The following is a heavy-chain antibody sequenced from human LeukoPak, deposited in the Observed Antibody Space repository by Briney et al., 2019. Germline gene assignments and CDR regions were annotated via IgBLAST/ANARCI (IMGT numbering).Heavy chain of an antibody. V-gene: IGHV1-69*05. CDR1: GGTFSSYA. J-gene: IGHJ5*02. D-gene: IGHD5-18*01. Sequence: SVKVSCKASGGTFSSYAISWVRQAPGQGLEWMGRIIPIFGTANYAQKFQGRVTITTDESTSTAYMELSSLRSEDTAVYYCARDSGYSYGFNWFDPRGQGTLVTVSS. CDR3: ARDSGYSYGFNWFDP. CDR2: IIPIFGTA.